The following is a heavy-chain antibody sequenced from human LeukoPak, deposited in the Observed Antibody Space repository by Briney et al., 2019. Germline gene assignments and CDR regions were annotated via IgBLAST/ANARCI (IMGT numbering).Heavy chain of an antibody. CDR3: ARLGSYSDGDY. CDR2: IYYSGST. J-gene: IGHJ4*02. D-gene: IGHD5-18*01. V-gene: IGHV4-39*01. Sequence: SETLSLTCTVSGDSISRSSYYWGWIRQPPGKGLEWIGNIYYSGSTYYNPSLKSRVTISVDTSKNQFSLKLSSVTAADTAVYYCARLGSYSDGDYWGQGTLVTVSS. CDR1: GDSISRSSYY.